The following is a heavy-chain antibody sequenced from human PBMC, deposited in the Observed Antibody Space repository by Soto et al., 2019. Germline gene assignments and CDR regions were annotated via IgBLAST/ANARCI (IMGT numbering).Heavy chain of an antibody. CDR2: IWYDGSNK. V-gene: IGHV3-33*01. D-gene: IGHD3-22*01. CDR1: GFTFSSYG. CDR3: ATYYYDSSGQGLDAFDI. J-gene: IGHJ3*02. Sequence: PGGSLRLSCAASGFTFSSYGMHWVCQAPGKGLEWVAVIWYDGSNKYYADSVKGRFTISRDNSKNTLYLQMNSMRAEDTAVYYWATYYYDSSGQGLDAFDIWGEGTMVTV.